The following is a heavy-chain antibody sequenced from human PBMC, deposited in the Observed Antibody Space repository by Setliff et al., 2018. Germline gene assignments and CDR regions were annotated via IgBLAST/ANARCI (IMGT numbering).Heavy chain of an antibody. Sequence: SEPLSLTCTVSGGSISGYYWTWIRQTPEMGLEWIGHIHSSGNTHINPSLGSRVSMSVDTYQNQCSLKVSSMTSADTAVYYCVRGGSAWAWHYQLWGRGVLVTVSS. CDR2: IHSSGNT. J-gene: IGHJ2*01. CDR3: VRGGSAWAWHYQL. CDR1: GGSISGYY. D-gene: IGHD3-16*01. V-gene: IGHV4-59*01.